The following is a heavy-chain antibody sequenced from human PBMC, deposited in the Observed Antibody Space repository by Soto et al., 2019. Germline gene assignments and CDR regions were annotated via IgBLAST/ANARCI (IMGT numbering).Heavy chain of an antibody. Sequence: QVQLQESGPGLVKPSETLSLTCTVSGSSVSSGSYYWSWIRQPPEKGLEWLGYIYYSGSTNYNPSLKSRVTISVDTSKNQFSLKLSSVTAADTAVYDCARDVRQGSSSWGPTLKFYYCYGMDVWGQGTTVTVSS. V-gene: IGHV4-61*01. J-gene: IGHJ6*02. CDR1: GSSVSSGSYY. CDR2: IYYSGST. D-gene: IGHD6-13*01. CDR3: ARDVRQGSSSWGPTLKFYYCYGMDV.